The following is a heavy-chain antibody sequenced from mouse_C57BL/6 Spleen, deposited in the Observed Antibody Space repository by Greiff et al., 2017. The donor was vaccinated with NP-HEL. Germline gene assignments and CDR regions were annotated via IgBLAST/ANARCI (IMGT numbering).Heavy chain of an antibody. CDR1: GFSLTSYG. J-gene: IGHJ4*01. CDR2: IRGGGST. Sequence: VMLVESGPGLVAPSQSLSITCTVSGFSLTSYGVDWVRQPPGKGLEWLGVIRGGGSTNYNSALMSRLSISKDNSKSQVFLKMNSLQTDDTAMYYCATGRYGYDDYAMDYWGQGTSVTVSS. V-gene: IGHV2-9*01. CDR3: ATGRYGYDDYAMDY. D-gene: IGHD2-2*01.